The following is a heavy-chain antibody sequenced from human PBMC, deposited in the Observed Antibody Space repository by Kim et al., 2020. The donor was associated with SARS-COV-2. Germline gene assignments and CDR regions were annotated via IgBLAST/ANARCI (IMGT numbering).Heavy chain of an antibody. Sequence: GESLKISCKGSGYSFTSYWIGWVRQMPGKGLEWMGMIYPGDSTTRYSPSFQGQVTVAVDKSISTAYLQWNSLEAPDTAMYYCARPQERTCSTGWYAGYWGQGTLVSVPS. J-gene: IGHJ4*02. CDR2: IYPGDSTT. V-gene: IGHV5-51*01. D-gene: IGHD6-19*01. CDR3: ARPQERTCSTGWYAGY. CDR1: GYSFTSYW.